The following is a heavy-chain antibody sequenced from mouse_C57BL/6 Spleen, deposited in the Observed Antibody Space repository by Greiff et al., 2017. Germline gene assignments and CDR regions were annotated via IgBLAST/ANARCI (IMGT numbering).Heavy chain of an antibody. CDR3: ARRGYYGNLGYFDY. CDR2: INPSTGGT. J-gene: IGHJ2*01. Sequence: EVQLQESGPELVKPGASVKISCKASGYSFTGYYMNWVKQSPEKSLEWIGEINPSTGGTTYNQKFKAKATLTVDKSSSTAYMQLKSLTSEDSAVYYCARRGYYGNLGYFDYWGQGTTLTVSS. V-gene: IGHV1-42*01. D-gene: IGHD1-1*01. CDR1: GYSFTGYY.